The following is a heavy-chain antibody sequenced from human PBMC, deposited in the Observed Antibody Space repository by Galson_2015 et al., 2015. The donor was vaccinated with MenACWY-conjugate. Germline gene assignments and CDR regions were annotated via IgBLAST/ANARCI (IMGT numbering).Heavy chain of an antibody. D-gene: IGHD3-3*01. V-gene: IGHV3-74*01. Sequence: SLRLSCAASGFIFTTYWMHWVRQAPGKGLEWVSSINPGGSSTTYAASVKGRFTISRDASNSIAYLQMNSLTTEDTAVYYCTRRDFWSGRDAFDIWGQGTMVTVSS. J-gene: IGHJ3*02. CDR2: INPGGSST. CDR1: GFIFTTYW. CDR3: TRRDFWSGRDAFDI.